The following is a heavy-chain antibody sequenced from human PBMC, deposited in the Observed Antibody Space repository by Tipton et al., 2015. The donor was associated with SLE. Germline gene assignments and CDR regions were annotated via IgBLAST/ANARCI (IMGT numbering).Heavy chain of an antibody. D-gene: IGHD6-19*01. Sequence: SLRLSCAASGFTFSSYWMSWVRQAPGKGLEWVANIKQDGSEKYYVDSVKGRFTISRDNAKNSLYLQMNSLRAEDTAVYYCARDVGIAVASTPFDYWGQGTLVTVSS. CDR2: IKQDGSEK. J-gene: IGHJ4*02. V-gene: IGHV3-7*03. CDR3: ARDVGIAVASTPFDY. CDR1: GFTFSSYW.